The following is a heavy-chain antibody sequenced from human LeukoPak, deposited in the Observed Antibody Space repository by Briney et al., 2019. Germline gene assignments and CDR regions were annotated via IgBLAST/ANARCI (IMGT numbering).Heavy chain of an antibody. V-gene: IGHV3-30*02. CDR3: AKDRGYSYGGVDY. D-gene: IGHD5-18*01. J-gene: IGHJ4*02. CDR2: IRYDGSNK. Sequence: PGGSLRLSCAASGFTFSSYGMHWVRQAPGKGLEWVAFIRYDGSNKYYADSVKGRFTISRDNSKNTLYLQMNSLRAEDTAVYYCAKDRGYSYGGVDYWGQGTLVTVSS. CDR1: GFTFSSYG.